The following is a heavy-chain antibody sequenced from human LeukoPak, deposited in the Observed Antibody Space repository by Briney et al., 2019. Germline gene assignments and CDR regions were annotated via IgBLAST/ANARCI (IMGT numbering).Heavy chain of an antibody. Sequence: GGSLRLSCTASGFTFGDYAMSWFRQAPGKGLEWVGFIRSIAYGGTTEYAASVKGRFTISRDDSKSIAYLQMNSLKTEDTAVYYCTREGYSSSWYSLPLNYYYHYMDVWGKGTTVTISS. D-gene: IGHD6-13*01. CDR2: IRSIAYGGTT. CDR3: TREGYSSSWYSLPLNYYYHYMDV. V-gene: IGHV3-49*03. J-gene: IGHJ6*03. CDR1: GFTFGDYA.